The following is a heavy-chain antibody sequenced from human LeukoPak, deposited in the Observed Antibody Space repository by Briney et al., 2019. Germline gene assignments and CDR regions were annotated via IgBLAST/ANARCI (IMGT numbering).Heavy chain of an antibody. CDR1: GYSISSGYY. CDR2: IYHSGST. CDR3: ASTGPTSYFDY. Sequence: SETLSLTCAVSGYSISSGYYWGWIRQPPGNGLEWIGSIYHSGSTYYNPSLKSRVTISVATSKNQFSLKLSSVTAADTAVYYCASTGPTSYFDYWGQGTLVTVSS. D-gene: IGHD1-1*01. J-gene: IGHJ4*02. V-gene: IGHV4-38-2*01.